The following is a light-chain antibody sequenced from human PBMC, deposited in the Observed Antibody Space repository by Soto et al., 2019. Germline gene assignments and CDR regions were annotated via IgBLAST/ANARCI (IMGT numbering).Light chain of an antibody. V-gene: IGLV2-14*01. CDR3: SSYTSSSTQV. CDR2: EVS. Sequence: QSVLTQPASVSWSPGQSITISCTGTSSDVGGYNYVSWYQQHPGKAPKLMIYEVSNRPSGVSNRFSGSKSGNTASLTISGLQAEDEADYYCSSYTSSSTQVFGGGTKVTVL. J-gene: IGLJ2*01. CDR1: SSDVGGYNY.